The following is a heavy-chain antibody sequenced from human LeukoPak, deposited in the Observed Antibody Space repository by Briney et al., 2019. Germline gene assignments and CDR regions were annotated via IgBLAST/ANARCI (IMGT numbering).Heavy chain of an antibody. CDR3: ARDIIWNYGY. D-gene: IGHD1-7*01. CDR1: GYTFTDSY. Sequence: GSSVKLSCKASGYTFTDSYMDWVRQAPGQGLEWMGWINPNSGDTNYAQKFQGRVTMTRDTSISTAYMELSRLTSDDTAVYSCARDIIWNYGYWGQGTLVTVSS. V-gene: IGHV1-2*02. J-gene: IGHJ4*02. CDR2: INPNSGDT.